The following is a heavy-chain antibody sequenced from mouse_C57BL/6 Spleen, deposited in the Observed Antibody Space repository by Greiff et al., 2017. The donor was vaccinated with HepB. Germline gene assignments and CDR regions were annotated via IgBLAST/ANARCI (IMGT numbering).Heavy chain of an antibody. Sequence: VQLQQSGPELVKPGASVKMSCKASGYTFTDYNMHWVKQSHGKSLEWIGYINPNNGGTSSNQKFKGKATLTVNKSSSTAYMELRSLTSEDSAVYYCARWANWDVYYAMDYWGQGTSVTVSS. CDR1: GYTFTDYN. CDR2: INPNNGGT. V-gene: IGHV1-22*01. CDR3: ARWANWDVYYAMDY. J-gene: IGHJ4*01. D-gene: IGHD4-1*01.